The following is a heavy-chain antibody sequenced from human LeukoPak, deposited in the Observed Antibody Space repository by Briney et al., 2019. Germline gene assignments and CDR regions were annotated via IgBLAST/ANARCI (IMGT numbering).Heavy chain of an antibody. CDR3: ARCLYSSQPYYYYYMDV. J-gene: IGHJ6*03. D-gene: IGHD6-13*01. CDR1: GGSFSGYY. V-gene: IGHV4-34*01. Sequence: PSETLSLTCAVYGGSFSGYYWSWIRQPPGKGLEWIGEINHSGSTNYNPSLKSRVTISVDTSKNQFSLKLSSVTAADTAVYYCARCLYSSQPYYYYYMDVWGKGTTVTVSS. CDR2: INHSGST.